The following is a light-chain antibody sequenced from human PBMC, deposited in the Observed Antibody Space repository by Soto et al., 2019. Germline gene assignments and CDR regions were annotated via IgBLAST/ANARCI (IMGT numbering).Light chain of an antibody. CDR2: DVS. CDR3: SSYTSSSTLV. J-gene: IGLJ2*01. Sequence: QSALTQPASVSGSPGQSITISCTGTSSDVGGYNYVFWYQQPPGKAPKLMIYDVSNRPSGVSIRFSGSKSGNTASLTISGLQAEDEADYYCSSYTSSSTLVFGGGTKLTVL. CDR1: SSDVGGYNY. V-gene: IGLV2-14*01.